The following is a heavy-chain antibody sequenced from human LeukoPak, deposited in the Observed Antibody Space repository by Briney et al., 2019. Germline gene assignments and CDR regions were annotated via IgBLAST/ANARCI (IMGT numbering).Heavy chain of an antibody. V-gene: IGHV3-23*01. Sequence: PGGSLRLSCAGYSFTFSSYAMSWVRQAPGKGLEWVSAISGSGGSTYYADSVKGRFTISRDNSKNTLYLQMNSLRAEDTAVYYCAKDAPVNIVVVPAANSWGQGTLVTVSS. D-gene: IGHD2-2*01. CDR3: AKDAPVNIVVVPAANS. J-gene: IGHJ4*02. CDR1: SFTFSSYA. CDR2: ISGSGGST.